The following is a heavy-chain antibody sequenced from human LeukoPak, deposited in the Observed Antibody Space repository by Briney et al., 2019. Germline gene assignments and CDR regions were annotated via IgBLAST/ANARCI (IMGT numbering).Heavy chain of an antibody. CDR1: GYTLTDYY. V-gene: IGHV1-2*06. J-gene: IGHJ4*02. CDR3: AKGSGSSCYSPCDY. D-gene: IGHD2-15*01. CDR2: INPNSGGT. Sequence: GASVKVSCKASGYTLTDYYMHWVRQAPGQGLEWMGRINPNSGGTNYAQKFQGRVTMTRDTSISTVYMELSRLRSDDTAVYYCAKGSGSSCYSPCDYWGQGILVTVSS.